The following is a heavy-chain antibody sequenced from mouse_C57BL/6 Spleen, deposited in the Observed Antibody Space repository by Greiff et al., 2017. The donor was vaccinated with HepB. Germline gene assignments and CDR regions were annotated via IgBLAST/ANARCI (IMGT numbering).Heavy chain of an antibody. CDR1: GYTFTSYW. CDR3: ASDYDYDGFAY. D-gene: IGHD2-4*01. J-gene: IGHJ3*01. CDR2: IDPSDSET. Sequence: QVHVKQSGAELVRPGSSVKLSCKASGYTFTSYWMHWVKQRPIQGLEWIGNIDPSDSETHYNQKFKDKATLTVDKSSSTAYMQLSSLTSEDSVVYYCASDYDYDGFAYWGQGTLVTVSA. V-gene: IGHV1-52*01.